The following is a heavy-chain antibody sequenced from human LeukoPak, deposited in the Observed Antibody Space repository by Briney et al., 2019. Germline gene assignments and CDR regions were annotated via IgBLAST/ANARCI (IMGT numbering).Heavy chain of an antibody. V-gene: IGHV4-34*01. D-gene: IGHD5/OR15-5a*01. CDR3: ARDVYDSPR. Sequence: SETLSLTCAVSGGSISSGGYSWSWIRQPPGKGLEWIGEINHSGSTNYNPSLKSRVTISVDTSKNQFSLKLSSVTAADTAVYYCARDVYDSPRWGQGTLVTVSS. CDR1: GGSISSGGYS. CDR2: INHSGST. J-gene: IGHJ4*02.